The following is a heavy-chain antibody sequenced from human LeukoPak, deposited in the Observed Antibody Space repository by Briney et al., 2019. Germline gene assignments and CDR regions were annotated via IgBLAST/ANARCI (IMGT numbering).Heavy chain of an antibody. CDR2: ISYDGSNK. J-gene: IGHJ4*02. D-gene: IGHD3-22*01. V-gene: IGHV3-30*04. Sequence: GGSLRLSCAASGFTFSSYAMHWVRQAPGKGLEWVAVISYDGSNKYYADSVKGRFTISRGNSKNTLYLQMNSLRAEDTAVYYCASEDRYDSSGYYGSYFDYWGQGTLVTVSS. CDR3: ASEDRYDSSGYYGSYFDY. CDR1: GFTFSSYA.